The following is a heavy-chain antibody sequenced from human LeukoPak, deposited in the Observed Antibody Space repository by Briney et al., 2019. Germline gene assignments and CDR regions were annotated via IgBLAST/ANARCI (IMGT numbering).Heavy chain of an antibody. CDR3: ARGGQGDGYSADEAFDF. V-gene: IGHV6-1*01. J-gene: IGHJ3*01. CDR1: GDSVSGNSTA. D-gene: IGHD5-24*01. CDR2: TYYRSKWYN. Sequence: SQTLSLTFAISGDSVSGNSTAYNWLRQSPSRGLEWLGRTYYRSKWYNDYAISVKSRITVNPDTSRNQLSLQLNSVTPEDTAVYYCARGGQGDGYSADEAFDFWGPGTMVTVSS.